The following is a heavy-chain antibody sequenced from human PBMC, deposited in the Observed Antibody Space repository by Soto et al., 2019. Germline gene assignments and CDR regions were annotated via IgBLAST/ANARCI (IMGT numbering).Heavy chain of an antibody. J-gene: IGHJ4*02. Sequence: PGGSLRLSCAAYGFTFSEHYMDWVRQAPGKGLEWVGRTRNKANSYTTEYAASVKGRFTISRDDSKNSLYLQMNSLKTEDTAVYYCARARYCTNGVCLDYWGQGTLVTVSS. D-gene: IGHD2-8*01. CDR3: ARARYCTNGVCLDY. V-gene: IGHV3-72*01. CDR1: GFTFSEHY. CDR2: TRNKANSYTT.